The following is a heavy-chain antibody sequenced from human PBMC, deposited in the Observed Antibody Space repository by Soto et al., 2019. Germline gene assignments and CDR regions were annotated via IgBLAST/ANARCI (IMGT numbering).Heavy chain of an antibody. CDR1: GGSISSGDYY. Sequence: QVQLQESGPGLVKPSQTLSLTCTVSGGSISSGDYYWSWIRQPPGKGLEWIGYIYYSGSTYYNPSLKSRVTIPVDTSKNQFSLKLSSVTAADTAVYYCARGEGVRGVRVDYGMDVWGQGTTVTVSS. CDR3: ARGEGVRGVRVDYGMDV. J-gene: IGHJ6*02. V-gene: IGHV4-30-4*01. CDR2: IYYSGST. D-gene: IGHD3-10*01.